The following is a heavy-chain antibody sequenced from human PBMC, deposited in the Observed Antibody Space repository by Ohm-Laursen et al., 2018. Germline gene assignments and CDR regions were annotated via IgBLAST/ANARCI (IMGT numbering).Heavy chain of an antibody. Sequence: SLRLSCTASGFTFDDHYMDWVRQAPGKGLELVARSRDKANSYTTAYVASVKGRFPISRDDSENSLYLQMNSLKTEDTAVYYCARTRNFQPYDVWGQGTMVIVSS. CDR1: GFTFDDHY. CDR2: SRDKANSYTT. J-gene: IGHJ3*01. V-gene: IGHV3-72*01. D-gene: IGHD2/OR15-2a*01. CDR3: ARTRNFQPYDV.